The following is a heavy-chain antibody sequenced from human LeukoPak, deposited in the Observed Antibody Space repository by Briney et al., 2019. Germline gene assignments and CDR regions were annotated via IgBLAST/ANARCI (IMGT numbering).Heavy chain of an antibody. D-gene: IGHD2-15*01. J-gene: IGHJ4*02. Sequence: SGPTLVNPTQTLTLTCTFSGFSLSTSGMCVSWIRQPPGKALEWLARIDWDDDKYYSTSLKTRLTISKDTSKNQVVLTMTNMDPVDTATHYCARTPIYCSGGSCYLYYFDYWGQGTLVTVSS. CDR3: ARTPIYCSGGSCYLYYFDY. CDR2: IDWDDDK. V-gene: IGHV2-70*11. CDR1: GFSLSTSGMC.